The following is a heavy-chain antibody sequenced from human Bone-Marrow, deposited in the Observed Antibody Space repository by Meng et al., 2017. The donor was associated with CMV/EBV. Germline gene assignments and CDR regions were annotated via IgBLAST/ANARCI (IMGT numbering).Heavy chain of an antibody. CDR1: GYTFTSYG. J-gene: IGHJ6*02. CDR3: ARDSPPLLLWFGVYYYYGMDV. CDR2: ISAYNGNT. D-gene: IGHD3-10*01. Sequence: ASVKVSCKASGYTFTSYGISWVRQAPEQGLEWMGWISAYNGNTNYAQKLQGRVTMTTDTSTSTAYMELRSLRSDDTAVYYCARDSPPLLLWFGVYYYYGMDVWGQGTTVTVSS. V-gene: IGHV1-18*01.